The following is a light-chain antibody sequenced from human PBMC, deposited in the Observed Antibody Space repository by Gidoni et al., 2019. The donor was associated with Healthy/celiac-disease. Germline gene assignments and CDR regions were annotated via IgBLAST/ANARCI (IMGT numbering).Light chain of an antibody. J-gene: IGKJ2*01. CDR1: QSVSSRY. Sequence: VLTQSPGTLTLSPRERATLSCRASQSVSSRYLAWYQQKPGQVPRLLIYGAASRATGIPDRFSGSWSGTDYTLTIIRLEPEECAVYYCQQYGSARGTFGQGTKLEIK. CDR2: GAA. CDR3: QQYGSARGT. V-gene: IGKV3-20*01.